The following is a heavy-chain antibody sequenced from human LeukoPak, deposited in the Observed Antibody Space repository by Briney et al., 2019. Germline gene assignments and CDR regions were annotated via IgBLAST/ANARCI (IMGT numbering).Heavy chain of an antibody. V-gene: IGHV3-21*01. CDR2: VSSSSSYI. D-gene: IGHD3-10*01. CDR3: ARDPGGSGYYGMDV. CDR1: GFTFSSYS. J-gene: IGHJ6*02. Sequence: GGSLRLSCAASGFTFSSYSMNWVRQAPGKGLEWVSSVSSSSSYIYYADSVKGRFTISRDNAKNSLYLQMNSLRVEDTAVYYCARDPGGSGYYGMDVWGQGTMVTVSS.